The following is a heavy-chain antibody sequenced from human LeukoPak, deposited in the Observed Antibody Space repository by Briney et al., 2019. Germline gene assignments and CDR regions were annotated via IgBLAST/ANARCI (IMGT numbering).Heavy chain of an antibody. V-gene: IGHV1-3*01. CDR1: GYAFSNYA. CDR3: ARDGVLLWFGDLSNFDY. CDR2: INAGNGIT. Sequence: ASVKVSCKASGYAFSNYAIHWVRQAPGQRLEWMGWINAGNGITKYSQKVEGRVAITRDTSASTAYMELSSLRSEDTAVYYCARDGVLLWFGDLSNFDYWGQGTLVTVSS. D-gene: IGHD3-10*01. J-gene: IGHJ4*02.